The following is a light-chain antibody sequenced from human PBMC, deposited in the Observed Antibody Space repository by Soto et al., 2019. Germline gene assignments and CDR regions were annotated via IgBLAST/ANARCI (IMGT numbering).Light chain of an antibody. V-gene: IGKV1-13*02. J-gene: IGKJ3*01. CDR3: QQFSGYPFT. CDR1: QGVSSA. Sequence: IQLTQSPSSLSASVGDRVTITGRASQGVSSALAWYQQNPEKAPKLLIFVASTGESGVPSRFSSSGSGEEFTLAISSLQPEEVSTDYCQQFSGYPFTFGHGTRVDIQ. CDR2: VAS.